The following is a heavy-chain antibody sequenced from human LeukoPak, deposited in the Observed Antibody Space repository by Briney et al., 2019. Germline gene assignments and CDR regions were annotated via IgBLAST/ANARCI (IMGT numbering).Heavy chain of an antibody. CDR2: ISSSGSPV. D-gene: IGHD3-10*02. J-gene: IGHJ4*02. CDR1: RFTFSDYY. Sequence: PGGSLRLSCAASRFTFSDYYMSWIRQAPGKGLEWVSSISSSGSPVYYADSVKGRFTIARDNAKNSVYLQMNSLRAEDTAVYYCARDFSDVRGNIFDSWGQGTLVTVSS. V-gene: IGHV3-11*04. CDR3: ARDFSDVRGNIFDS.